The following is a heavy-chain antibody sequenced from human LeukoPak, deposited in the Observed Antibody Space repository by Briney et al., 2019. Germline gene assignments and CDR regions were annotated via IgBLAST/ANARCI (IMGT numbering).Heavy chain of an antibody. V-gene: IGHV1-2*02. CDR3: ARDREYYYGSGTHPDYYYYYYMDV. CDR2: INPNSGGT. D-gene: IGHD3-10*01. J-gene: IGHJ6*03. CDR1: GSTFTRYY. Sequence: SVKVSCKASGSTFTRYYMHWVRQAPGQGLEWMGWINPNSGGTNYAQKFQGRVTMTRDTSISTAYMELSRLRSDDTAVYYCARDREYYYGSGTHPDYYYYYYMDVWGKGTTVTVSS.